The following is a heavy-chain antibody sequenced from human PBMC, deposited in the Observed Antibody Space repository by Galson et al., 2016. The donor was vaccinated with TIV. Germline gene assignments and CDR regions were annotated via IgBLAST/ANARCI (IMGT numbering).Heavy chain of an antibody. Sequence: SVKVSCKASGYSFINYYITWVRQAPGQGLEWMGWISGYNDNTNYTLKFQGRLTMTTDTYTSTSYMELRSLRSDDTAVYYCARVVGTVLTQKSFDFWGQGTPVIVSP. CDR3: ARVVGTVLTQKSFDF. CDR1: GYSFINYY. J-gene: IGHJ4*02. D-gene: IGHD4-23*01. V-gene: IGHV1-18*01. CDR2: ISGYNDNT.